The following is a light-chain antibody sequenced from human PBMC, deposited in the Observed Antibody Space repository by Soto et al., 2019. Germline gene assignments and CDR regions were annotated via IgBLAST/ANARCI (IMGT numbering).Light chain of an antibody. V-gene: IGKV1-39*01. CDR1: QSITTW. J-gene: IGKJ5*01. Sequence: EIHMTQSPATESAYVEDSVTITCRASQSITTWLAWYQQRPGKAPKLLIYDVSSLQSGVPSRFSGSGSGTDFTLTISSLQPEDFATYYCQQSYSTPHTFGQGTRLE. CDR2: DVS. CDR3: QQSYSTPHT.